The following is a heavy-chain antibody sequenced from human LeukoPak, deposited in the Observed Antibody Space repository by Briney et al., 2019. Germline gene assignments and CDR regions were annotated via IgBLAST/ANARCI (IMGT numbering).Heavy chain of an antibody. J-gene: IGHJ4*02. CDR1: GFTFSTFG. Sequence: GRSLRLSCAASGFTFSTFGMHWVRQAPGKGLEWVAVILYDGSNRYYADSVRGRFTISRDNSKNTLYLQMTSLRAEDTAVYYCARKVYHRFDYWGQGTLVTVSS. V-gene: IGHV3-30*03. CDR3: ARKVYHRFDY. D-gene: IGHD2-2*01. CDR2: ILYDGSNR.